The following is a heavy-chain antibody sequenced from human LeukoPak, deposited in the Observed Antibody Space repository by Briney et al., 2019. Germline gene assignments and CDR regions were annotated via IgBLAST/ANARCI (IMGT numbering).Heavy chain of an antibody. J-gene: IGHJ4*02. V-gene: IGHV3-48*02. CDR3: ARDSGVGQWLVPYYFDY. CDR2: ISSSSSTI. CDR1: GFTFSSYS. D-gene: IGHD6-19*01. Sequence: GGSLRLSCAASGFTFSSYSMNWVRQAPGKGLEWVSYISSSSSTIYYAGSVKGRFTISRDNAKNSLYLQMNSLRDEDTAVYYCARDSGVGQWLVPYYFDYWGQGTLVTVSS.